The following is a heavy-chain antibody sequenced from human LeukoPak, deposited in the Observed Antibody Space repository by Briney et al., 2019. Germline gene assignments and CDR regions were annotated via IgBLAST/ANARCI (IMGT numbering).Heavy chain of an antibody. D-gene: IGHD2/OR15-2a*01. J-gene: IGHJ4*02. Sequence: GGSLRLSCAASGFTFSSYDMHWVRQATGKGLEWVSAIGTAGDTYYPGSVKGRFTISRENAKNSLYLQMNSLRAGDTAVYYCARENRGFSGLDYWGQGTLVTVSS. V-gene: IGHV3-13*01. CDR1: GFTFSSYD. CDR2: IGTAGDT. CDR3: ARENRGFSGLDY.